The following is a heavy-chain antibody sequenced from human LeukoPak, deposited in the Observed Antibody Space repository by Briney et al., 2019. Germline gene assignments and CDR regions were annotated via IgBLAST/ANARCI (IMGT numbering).Heavy chain of an antibody. CDR2: IYTTGGT. CDR1: SGSIRSYH. CDR3: ARNGYTKSWTHLDY. Sequence: PSETLSLTCTVSSGSIRSYHWAWIRQPAGKELEWIGRIYTTGGTDYNLSLKSRVTMSVDTSKNQFSLNLRSVTTADTAFYYCARNGYTKSWTHLDYWGQGILVSVSS. J-gene: IGHJ4*02. V-gene: IGHV4-4*07. D-gene: IGHD3/OR15-3a*01.